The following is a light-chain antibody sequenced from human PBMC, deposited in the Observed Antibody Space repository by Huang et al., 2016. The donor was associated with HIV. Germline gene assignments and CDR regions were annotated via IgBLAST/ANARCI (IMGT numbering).Light chain of an antibody. CDR2: KAS. CDR1: QSISTY. V-gene: IGKV1-5*03. CDR3: QQYNSYPWT. Sequence: DIQMTQSPSTLSASVGHRITITCRASQSISTYLAWYQQKRGKPPKLLIYKASNLESGVPSRVSGSGSETEFTLTISSLQSDDFATYYCQQYNSYPWTFGQGTKVEIK. J-gene: IGKJ1*01.